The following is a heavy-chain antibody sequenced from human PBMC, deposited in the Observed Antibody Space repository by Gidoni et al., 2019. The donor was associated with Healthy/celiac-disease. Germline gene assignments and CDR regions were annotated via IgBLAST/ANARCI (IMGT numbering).Heavy chain of an antibody. CDR2: ISWDGGST. CDR1: GFTFDDYA. V-gene: IGHV3-43D*04. J-gene: IGHJ4*02. D-gene: IGHD6-19*01. Sequence: EVQLVESGGVGVQPGWSRRLSCAASGFTFDDYAMHWVRQDPGKGLEWVSLISWDGGSTYYADSVKGRFTISRDNSKNSLYLQMNSLRAEDTALYYCAKDKGSSGWYIDYWGQGTLVTVSS. CDR3: AKDKGSSGWYIDY.